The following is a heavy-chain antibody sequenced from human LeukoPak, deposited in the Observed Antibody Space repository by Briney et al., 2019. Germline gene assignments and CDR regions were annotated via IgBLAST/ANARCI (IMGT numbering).Heavy chain of an antibody. D-gene: IGHD3-16*01. Sequence: PSETLSLTCAGYGGSFSGYYWSWIRQPPGKGLEWIGEINHSGSTNYNPSLKSRVTISVDTSKNQFSLKLSSVTAADTAVYYCARVRVEAWFLFGRQAAPAYFDYWGQGTLVTVSS. CDR1: GGSFSGYY. J-gene: IGHJ4*02. V-gene: IGHV4-34*01. CDR3: ARVRVEAWFLFGRQAAPAYFDY. CDR2: INHSGST.